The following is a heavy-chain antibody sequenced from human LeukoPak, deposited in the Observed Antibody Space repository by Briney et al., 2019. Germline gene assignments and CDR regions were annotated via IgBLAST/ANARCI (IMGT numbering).Heavy chain of an antibody. J-gene: IGHJ3*02. Sequence: PSETLSLTCTVSGGSLISYYWSWIRQPAGKGLEWIGRIYTSGSTNYNPSLKSRVTMSVDTSKNQCSLKLSSVTAADTAVYYCARDRGDYYDSSGLAFDIWGQGTMVTVSS. CDR3: ARDRGDYYDSSGLAFDI. D-gene: IGHD3-22*01. CDR2: IYTSGST. CDR1: GGSLISYY. V-gene: IGHV4-4*07.